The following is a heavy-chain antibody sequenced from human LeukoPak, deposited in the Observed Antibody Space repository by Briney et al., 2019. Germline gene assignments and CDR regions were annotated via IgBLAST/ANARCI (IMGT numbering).Heavy chain of an antibody. V-gene: IGHV4-59*01. Sequence: SETLSLTCTVSGGSISSYYWSWLRQPPGKGLEWIGYIYYSGSTKYNPSLNSPVTISVDTSKNQFSLKLSSVTAADTAVYYCARVGGIVDYWGQGTLVTVSS. CDR3: ARVGGIVDY. CDR1: GGSISSYY. D-gene: IGHD2-15*01. CDR2: IYYSGST. J-gene: IGHJ4*02.